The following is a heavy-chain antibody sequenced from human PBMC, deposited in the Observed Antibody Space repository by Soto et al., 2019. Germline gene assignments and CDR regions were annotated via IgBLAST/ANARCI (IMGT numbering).Heavy chain of an antibody. CDR1: GGPFSSFA. V-gene: IGHV1-69*01. Sequence: QVQLVQSGAEVKKPGSSVKVSCKASGGPFSSFALNWVRQAPGQGLEWMGGIIPILGSPNYPQTFQGRVTITADESTSTVYLDLSSLKSAVTAVYYWARQVQMLWAYFDYWGQGTLVTVSS. D-gene: IGHD3-16*01. J-gene: IGHJ4*02. CDR2: IIPILGSP. CDR3: ARQVQMLWAYFDY.